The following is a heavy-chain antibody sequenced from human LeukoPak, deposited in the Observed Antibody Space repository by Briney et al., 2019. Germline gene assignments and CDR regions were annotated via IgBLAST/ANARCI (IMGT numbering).Heavy chain of an antibody. J-gene: IGHJ4*02. Sequence: GGSLRLSCAASGFTFSSYSTNWVRQAPGKGLEWVSSISSSSSYIYYADSVKGRFTISRDNAKNSLYLQMNSLRAEDTAVYYCARYGEKTFDYWGQGTLVTVSS. CDR1: GFTFSSYS. CDR2: ISSSSSYI. D-gene: IGHD4-17*01. CDR3: ARYGEKTFDY. V-gene: IGHV3-21*01.